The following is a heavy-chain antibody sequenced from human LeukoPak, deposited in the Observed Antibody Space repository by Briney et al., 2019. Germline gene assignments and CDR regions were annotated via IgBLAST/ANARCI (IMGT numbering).Heavy chain of an antibody. CDR1: GGSISSGDYY. D-gene: IGHD1-7*01. CDR2: IYYSGST. V-gene: IGHV4-30-4*02. J-gene: IGHJ4*02. CDR3: ARSTGTGDKYPPDY. Sequence: SETLSLTCTVSGGSISSGDYYWSWIRQPPGKGLEWIGYIYYSGSTYYNPSLKSRVTISVDTSKNQFSLKLSSVTAADTAVYYCARSTGTGDKYPPDYWGQGTLVTVSS.